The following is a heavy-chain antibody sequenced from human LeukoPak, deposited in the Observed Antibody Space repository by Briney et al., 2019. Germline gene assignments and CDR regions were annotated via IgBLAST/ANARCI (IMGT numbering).Heavy chain of an antibody. CDR1: GGSISSSSYY. CDR2: IYYSGST. CDR3: ARYCSTTTCYSPWFDP. V-gene: IGHV4-39*01. Sequence: SETLSLTCTVSGGSISSSSYYWGWIRQPPGKGLEWIGSIYYSGSTYYNPSLKSRVTISVDTSKNQFSLKLSSVTAADTAVYYCARYCSTTTCYSPWFDPWGQGTLVTVSS. D-gene: IGHD2-2*01. J-gene: IGHJ5*02.